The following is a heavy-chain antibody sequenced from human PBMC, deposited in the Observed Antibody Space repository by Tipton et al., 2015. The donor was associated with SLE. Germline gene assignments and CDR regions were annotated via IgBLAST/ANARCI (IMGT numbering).Heavy chain of an antibody. D-gene: IGHD2-2*01. CDR1: GGSISRGPYH. Sequence: TLSLTCTVSGGSISRGPYHWGWIRQTPGKGLEWIGNVYYSGSAYYSRSLKSRVTISVDTSKMQFSLRLTSVTAADTAVYFCARVDDAYGFDTWGQGTLVTVSS. CDR3: ARVDDAYGFDT. J-gene: IGHJ5*02. V-gene: IGHV4-39*01. CDR2: VYYSGSA.